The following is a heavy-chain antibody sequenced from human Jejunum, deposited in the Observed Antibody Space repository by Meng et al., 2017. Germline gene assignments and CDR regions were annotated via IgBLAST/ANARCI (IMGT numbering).Heavy chain of an antibody. Sequence: LRLCCTVSGGSITSGLYYWAWIRQSPGMGLEWIGNIYYSGTTNYNPSLKRRATISVDTSKNQFSLRVTSVTAADTAVYFCASHIRYPSVAVAGLESWGRGTLVTVSS. CDR2: IYYSGTT. V-gene: IGHV4-39*07. CDR1: GGSITSGLYY. CDR3: ASHIRYPSVAVAGLES. D-gene: IGHD6-19*01. J-gene: IGHJ4*02.